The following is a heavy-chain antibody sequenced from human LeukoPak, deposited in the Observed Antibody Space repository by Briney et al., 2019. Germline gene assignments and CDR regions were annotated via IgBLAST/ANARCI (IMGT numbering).Heavy chain of an antibody. V-gene: IGHV4-59*08. D-gene: IGHD3-22*01. Sequence: RPSETLSLTCTVSGGSISRYYWSWIRQPPGKGLEWIGYISYSGSTNYNPSLKGRVTISVDTSQNQFSLKLSSVTAADTAMYYCARHLYESRGQTSFDYWGQGTLVTVSS. J-gene: IGHJ4*02. CDR2: ISYSGST. CDR3: ARHLYESRGQTSFDY. CDR1: GGSISRYY.